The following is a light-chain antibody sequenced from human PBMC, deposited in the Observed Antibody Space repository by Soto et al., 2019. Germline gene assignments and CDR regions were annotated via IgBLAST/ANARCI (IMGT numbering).Light chain of an antibody. CDR2: GAS. V-gene: IGKV3-20*01. CDR1: QTVSDNY. J-gene: IGKJ4*01. CDR3: QQHGGSPRVS. Sequence: EIVLTQSPGALSLSPGERATLSCRASQTVSDNYLAWYQQKPGQAPRLLIYGASTRATGIPDRFSGSGSGTTFSLTTSSLEPEDFAVYYCQQHGGSPRVSFGGGTKVEIK.